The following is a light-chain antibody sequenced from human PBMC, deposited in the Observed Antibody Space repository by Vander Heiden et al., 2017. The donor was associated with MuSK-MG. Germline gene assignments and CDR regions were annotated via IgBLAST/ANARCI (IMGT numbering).Light chain of an antibody. Sequence: DIVMTQSPASLAVSLGERATINCKSSQSLLFNSNNKSYFAWFQQKPGQPPKLLIFWASARQSGVPGRFSGSGSGTDFTLTISSLQAEDVAVYYCQQYYSTPYTFGQGTKLEIK. V-gene: IGKV4-1*01. J-gene: IGKJ2*01. CDR2: WAS. CDR1: QSLLFNSNNKSY. CDR3: QQYYSTPYT.